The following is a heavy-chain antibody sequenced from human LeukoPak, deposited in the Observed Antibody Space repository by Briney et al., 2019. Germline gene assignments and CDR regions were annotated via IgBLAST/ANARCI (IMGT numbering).Heavy chain of an antibody. J-gene: IGHJ4*02. V-gene: IGHV4-31*03. D-gene: IGHD2-15*01. CDR1: GGSISSGDHF. Sequence: SETLSLTCTVSGGSISSGDHFWSWIRQHPGKGLEWFGYIFYSGSTYYNPSLKSRVTISVDTSKNQFSLKLTSVTAADTAVYYCTRDVPRSAGYPDNWGQGTLVTVSS. CDR3: TRDVPRSAGYPDN. CDR2: IFYSGST.